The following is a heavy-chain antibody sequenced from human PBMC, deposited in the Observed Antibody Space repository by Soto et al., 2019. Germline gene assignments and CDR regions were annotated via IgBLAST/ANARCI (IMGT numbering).Heavy chain of an antibody. CDR1: GYTFTSYG. V-gene: IGHV1-18*01. J-gene: IGHJ5*02. CDR2: ISACNGNT. CDR3: ACCPRLSAWFYL. Sequence: ASVKVSCKASGYTFTSYGISWVRQAPGQGLEWMGWISACNGNTNYAQKLQGRVTMTTDTSTSTAYMELRSLRSDDTAVYYCACCPRLSAWFYLWGQGSLVTVSS. D-gene: IGHD2-21*02.